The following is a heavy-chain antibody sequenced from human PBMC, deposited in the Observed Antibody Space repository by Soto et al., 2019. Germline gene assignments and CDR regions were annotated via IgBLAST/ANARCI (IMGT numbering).Heavy chain of an antibody. CDR1: GFSFNLDD. D-gene: IGHD3-22*01. CDR3: ASVKVVAGASPFSYDFDS. J-gene: IGHJ4*01. V-gene: IGHV3-48*03. Sequence: GGSLRLSCEVAGFSFNLDDMSWVRQASGKGLEWIAYICASGYTVNYSDSVKGRFTISRDNARNSLCLQMSSLRAEDTAVYYWASVKVVAGASPFSYDFDSWGQGTLVTVSS. CDR2: ICASGYTV.